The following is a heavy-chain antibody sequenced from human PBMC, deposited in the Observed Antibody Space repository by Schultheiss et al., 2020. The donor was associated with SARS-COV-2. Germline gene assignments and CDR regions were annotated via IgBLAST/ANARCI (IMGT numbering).Heavy chain of an antibody. D-gene: IGHD3-22*01. CDR1: GGTFSSYA. CDR2: IIPIFGTA. V-gene: IGHV1-69*05. J-gene: IGHJ6*02. CDR3: AKSMIVVVNTGEPTYALDV. Sequence: SVKVSCKASGGTFSSYAISWVRQAPGQGLEWMGGIIPIFGTANYAQKFQGRVTITRDTSISTAYMELSRLRSDDTAVYYCAKSMIVVVNTGEPTYALDVWGQGTTVTVSS.